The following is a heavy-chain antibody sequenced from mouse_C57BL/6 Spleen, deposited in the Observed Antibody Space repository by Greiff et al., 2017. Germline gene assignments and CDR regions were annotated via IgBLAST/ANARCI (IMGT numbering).Heavy chain of an antibody. J-gene: IGHJ2*01. CDR3: ARKDTHDY. CDR2: INPNNGGT. Sequence: VQLQQSGPELVKPGASVKISCKASGYTFTDYYMNWVKQSHGKSLEWIGDINPNNGGTSYNQKFKGKATLTVDKSSSTAYMELRSLTSADSAVYYCARKDTHDYWGQGTTLTVSS. V-gene: IGHV1-26*01. CDR1: GYTFTDYY. D-gene: IGHD5-1-1*01.